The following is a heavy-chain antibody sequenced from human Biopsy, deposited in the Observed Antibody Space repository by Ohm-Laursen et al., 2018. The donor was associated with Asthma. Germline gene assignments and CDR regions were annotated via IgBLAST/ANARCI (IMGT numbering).Heavy chain of an antibody. CDR1: GFTFSKAW. V-gene: IGHV3-7*01. CDR2: IKHDGTEK. D-gene: IGHD3-3*02. CDR3: ARTFHFWSPYHAEHYQL. J-gene: IGHJ1*01. Sequence: GSLRLSCSASGFTFSKAWMSWLRQVPGKGLEWVANIKHDGTEKNHVDSLKGRFTISRDNAKNSLYLQMNSLRAEDTAVYYCARTFHFWSPYHAEHYQLWGQGTLVTVPS.